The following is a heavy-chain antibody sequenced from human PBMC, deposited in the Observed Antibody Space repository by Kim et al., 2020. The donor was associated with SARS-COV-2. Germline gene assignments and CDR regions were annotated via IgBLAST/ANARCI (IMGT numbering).Heavy chain of an antibody. CDR1: GFTFSSYA. V-gene: IGHV3-30*04. CDR3: SRAHSGSYTSFDY. Sequence: GGSLRLSCAASGFTFSSYAMHWVRQAPGKGLEWVAVISYDGSNKYYADSVKGRFTISRDNSKNTLYLQMNSLRAEDTAVYYCSRAHSGSYTSFDYWGQGT. J-gene: IGHJ4*02. CDR2: ISYDGSNK. D-gene: IGHD1-26*01.